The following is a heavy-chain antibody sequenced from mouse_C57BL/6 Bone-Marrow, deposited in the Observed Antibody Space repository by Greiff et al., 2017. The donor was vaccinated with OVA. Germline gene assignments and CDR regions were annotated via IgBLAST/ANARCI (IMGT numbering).Heavy chain of an antibody. Sequence: QVQLQQSGAELVRPGASVTLSCKASGYTFTDYEMHWVKQTPVHGLEWIGAIDPETGGTAYNQKFKGKAILTADKSSSTAYMELRSLTSEDSAVYYCARWGTTGVATGYYAMDYWGQGTSVTVSS. CDR3: ARWGTTGVATGYYAMDY. V-gene: IGHV1-15*01. J-gene: IGHJ4*01. CDR1: GYTFTDYE. D-gene: IGHD1-1*01. CDR2: IDPETGGT.